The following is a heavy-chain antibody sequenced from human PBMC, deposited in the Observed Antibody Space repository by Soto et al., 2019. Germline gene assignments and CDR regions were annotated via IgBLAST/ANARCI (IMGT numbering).Heavy chain of an antibody. Sequence: ASVKVSCKASGGTFSSYAISWVRQAPGQGLEWMGWINPNSGGTNYAQKFQGRVTMTRDTSISTAYMELSRLRSDDTAVYYCATSRGAGETDYWGQGTLVTVSS. J-gene: IGHJ4*02. CDR1: GGTFSSYA. D-gene: IGHD3-10*01. V-gene: IGHV1-2*02. CDR2: INPNSGGT. CDR3: ATSRGAGETDY.